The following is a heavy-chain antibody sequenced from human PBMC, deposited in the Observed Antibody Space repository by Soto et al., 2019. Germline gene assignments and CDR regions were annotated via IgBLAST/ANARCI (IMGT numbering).Heavy chain of an antibody. D-gene: IGHD6-13*01. CDR2: INHSGST. Sequence: QVQLQQWGAGLLKPSETLSLTCAVYGGSFSGYYWSWIRQPPGKGLEWIGEINHSGSTNYNPSLKSRLTISVDTSKNQFSLKLSSVTAADTAVYYCASMRRYSSSWYRGNWFDPWGQGTLVTVSS. V-gene: IGHV4-34*01. CDR3: ASMRRYSSSWYRGNWFDP. CDR1: GGSFSGYY. J-gene: IGHJ5*02.